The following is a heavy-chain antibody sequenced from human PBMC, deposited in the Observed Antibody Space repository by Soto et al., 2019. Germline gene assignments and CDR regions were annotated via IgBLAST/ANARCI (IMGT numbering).Heavy chain of an antibody. CDR2: ISAYNGNT. Sequence: ASVKVSCKASGDTFTSYGISWVRQAPGQGLEWMGWISAYNGNTNYAQKLQGRVTMTTDTSTSTAYMELRSLRSDDTAVYYCAREKPMVRGVITLSYYYYYMDVWGKGTTVTVSS. CDR3: AREKPMVRGVITLSYYYYYMDV. J-gene: IGHJ6*03. CDR1: GDTFTSYG. V-gene: IGHV1-18*01. D-gene: IGHD3-10*01.